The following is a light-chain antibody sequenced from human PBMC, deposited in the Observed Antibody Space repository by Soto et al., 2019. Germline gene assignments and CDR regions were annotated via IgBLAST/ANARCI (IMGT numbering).Light chain of an antibody. V-gene: IGKV1-16*02. CDR2: AAS. CDR3: PQYHSYPPT. J-gene: IGKJ1*01. CDR1: QDISNF. Sequence: DIQMTQSPASLSASVGDRVTITCRASQDISNFLAWLQQKTGQAPKSLIYAASGLQSGVPSQFSGSGSGTDFTLTISSLQAEDLATYYCPQYHSYPPTCGQGNKVDIK.